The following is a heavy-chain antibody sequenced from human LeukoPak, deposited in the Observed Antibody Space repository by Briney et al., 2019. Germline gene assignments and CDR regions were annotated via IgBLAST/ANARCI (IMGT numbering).Heavy chain of an antibody. D-gene: IGHD6-19*01. CDR3: ARVSGGWSFYYYYGMDV. J-gene: IGHJ6*02. V-gene: IGHV3-30*04. Sequence: GGSLRLSCAASGFTFSSYAMHWVRQAPGKGLEWVAVISYDGSNKYYADSVKGRFTISRNNSKNTLYLQMHSLRAEDTAVYYCARVSGGWSFYYYYGMDVWGQGTTVTVSS. CDR2: ISYDGSNK. CDR1: GFTFSSYA.